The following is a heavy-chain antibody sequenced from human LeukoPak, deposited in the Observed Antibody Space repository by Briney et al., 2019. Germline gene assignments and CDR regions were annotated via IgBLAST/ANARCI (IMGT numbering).Heavy chain of an antibody. J-gene: IGHJ5*02. CDR1: GGSISSGSYY. D-gene: IGHD2-2*01. Sequence: SQTLSLTCTVSGGSISSGSYYWSWIRQPAGKGLEWIGRIYTSGSTTYNPSLKSRVTISVDTSKNQFSLKLRSVTAADTAVYHCARDRGVVPAAIPWFDPWGQGTLVTVSS. CDR3: ARDRGVVPAAIPWFDP. V-gene: IGHV4-61*02. CDR2: IYTSGST.